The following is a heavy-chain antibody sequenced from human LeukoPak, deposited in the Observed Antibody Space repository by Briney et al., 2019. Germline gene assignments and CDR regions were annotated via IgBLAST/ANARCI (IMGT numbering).Heavy chain of an antibody. J-gene: IGHJ4*02. V-gene: IGHV3-23*01. CDR3: AKDAVYGDGYWEFDY. CDR2: ISGSGGST. Sequence: GGSLRLSCAASGFTFSGYAMSWVRQAPGKGLEWVSAISGSGGSTYYADSVKGRFTISRDNSKNTLYLQMNSLRAEDTAVYYCAKDAVYGDGYWEFDYWGQGNLVTVSS. CDR1: GFTFSGYA. D-gene: IGHD5-24*01.